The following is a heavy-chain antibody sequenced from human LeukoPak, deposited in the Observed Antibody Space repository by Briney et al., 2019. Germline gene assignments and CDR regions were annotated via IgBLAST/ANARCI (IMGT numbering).Heavy chain of an antibody. D-gene: IGHD3-10*01. V-gene: IGHV3-21*01. Sequence: PGGSLRLSCAASGFTFSSYSMNWVRQAPGKGLEWVSSISSSSSYIYYADSVKGRFTISRDNAKNTVYLQTNSLRAEDTAVYYCARVALGSYNWFDPWGQGTLVTVSS. CDR2: ISSSSSYI. CDR1: GFTFSSYS. J-gene: IGHJ5*02. CDR3: ARVALGSYNWFDP.